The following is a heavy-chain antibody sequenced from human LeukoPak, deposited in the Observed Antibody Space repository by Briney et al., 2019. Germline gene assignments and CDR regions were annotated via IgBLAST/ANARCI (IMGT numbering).Heavy chain of an antibody. V-gene: IGHV3-23*01. J-gene: IGHJ4*02. Sequence: GGSLRLSCAASGFTFSSYAMSWVRQAPGKGLEWVSTFSGSGGSTHYADSVKGRFTISRDNSKNTLYLQMNSLRAEDTAVYYCARSPPYYDFWSGYYRSAYFDYWGQGTLVTVSS. CDR1: GFTFSSYA. D-gene: IGHD3-3*01. CDR2: FSGSGGST. CDR3: ARSPPYYDFWSGYYRSAYFDY.